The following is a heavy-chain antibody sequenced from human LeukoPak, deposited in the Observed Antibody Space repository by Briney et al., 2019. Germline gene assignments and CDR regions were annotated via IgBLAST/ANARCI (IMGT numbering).Heavy chain of an antibody. V-gene: IGHV4-39*01. Sequence: PSETLSLTCTVSGGSISSSSYYWGWIRQPPGKGLEWIGSIYYSGSTYYNPSLKSRVTISVDTSKNQFSLKPSSVTAADTAVYYCARHGRRMTTVVTPLWGQGTLVTVSS. D-gene: IGHD4-23*01. CDR2: IYYSGST. J-gene: IGHJ4*02. CDR3: ARHGRRMTTVVTPL. CDR1: GGSISSSSYY.